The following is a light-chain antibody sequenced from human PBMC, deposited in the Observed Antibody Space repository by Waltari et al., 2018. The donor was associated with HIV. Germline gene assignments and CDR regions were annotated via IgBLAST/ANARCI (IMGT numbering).Light chain of an antibody. J-gene: IGKJ5*01. V-gene: IGKV1-8*01. Sequence: AIRMTQSPSSVSASTVDRVTITCRARRDISRHLVWYQQKPGRAPELLIYAVFALQSGVPSRFSGSGSGTDFTLTISSLQSEDFATYYCQQYYSYPLTFGQGTRLEI. CDR2: AVF. CDR1: RDISRH. CDR3: QQYYSYPLT.